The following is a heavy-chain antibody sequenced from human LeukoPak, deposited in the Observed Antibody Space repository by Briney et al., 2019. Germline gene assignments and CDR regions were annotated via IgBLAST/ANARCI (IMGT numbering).Heavy chain of an antibody. Sequence: TGGSLRLSCAASGFTVSSNYMSWVRQAPGKGLEWVSVIYDGGSTYYADSVKGRFTISRDNSKNTLYLQMNSLRAEDTAVYYCARGPGGYDILTGNYFDYWGQGTLATLSS. CDR3: ARGPGGYDILTGNYFDY. CDR2: IYDGGST. CDR1: GFTVSSNY. D-gene: IGHD3-9*01. J-gene: IGHJ4*02. V-gene: IGHV3-53*01.